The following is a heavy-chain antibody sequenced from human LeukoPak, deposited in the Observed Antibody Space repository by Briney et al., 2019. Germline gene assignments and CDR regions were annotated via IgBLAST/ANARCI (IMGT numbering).Heavy chain of an antibody. Sequence: SVKVSCKASGGTFSSYAISWVRQAPGQGLEWMGGIIPIFGTANYAQKFQGGVTITADKSTSTAYMELSSLRSEDTAVYYCAREVGGYDFIAYFDYWGQGTLVTVSS. CDR3: AREVGGYDFIAYFDY. CDR2: IIPIFGTA. D-gene: IGHD5-12*01. CDR1: GGTFSSYA. V-gene: IGHV1-69*06. J-gene: IGHJ4*02.